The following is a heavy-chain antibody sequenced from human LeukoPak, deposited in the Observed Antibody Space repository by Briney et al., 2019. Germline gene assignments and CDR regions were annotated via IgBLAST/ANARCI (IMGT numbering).Heavy chain of an antibody. V-gene: IGHV1-2*02. D-gene: IGHD3-10*01. CDR1: GYTFSVKF. Sequence: ASVTVSCKTSGYTFSVKFLHWLRQAPGQGLEWMGWINPNSGGTNYAQKFQGRVTMTRDTSISTAYMELSRLRSDDTAVYYCAGSGRYGDAFDIWGQGTMVTVSS. CDR3: AGSGRYGDAFDI. J-gene: IGHJ3*02. CDR2: INPNSGGT.